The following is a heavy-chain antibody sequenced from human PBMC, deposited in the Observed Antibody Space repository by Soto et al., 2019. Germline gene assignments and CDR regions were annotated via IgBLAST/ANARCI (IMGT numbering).Heavy chain of an antibody. Sequence: GGSLRLSCAASGFTFSSYAMSWVRQAPGKGLEWVLAISGSGGSIYYADSVKGRFTISRDNAKNSLYLQMNSLRAEDTAVYYCARGYYDFWSGYYTPSSNYGMDVWGQGTTVTVSS. J-gene: IGHJ6*02. CDR1: GFTFSSYA. CDR3: ARGYYDFWSGYYTPSSNYGMDV. V-gene: IGHV3-23*01. D-gene: IGHD3-3*01. CDR2: ISGSGGSI.